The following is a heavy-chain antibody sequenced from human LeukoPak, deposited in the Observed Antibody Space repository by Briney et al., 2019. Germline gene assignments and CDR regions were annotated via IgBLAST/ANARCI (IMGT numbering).Heavy chain of an antibody. Sequence: PSETLSLTCTVSGGSISSGSYYWSWIRQPAGKGLEWIGRIYTSGSTNYNPSLKSRVTISVDTSKNQFSLKLSSVTAADTAVYYCARVRDYYYIDVWGKGTTVTISS. J-gene: IGHJ6*03. CDR2: IYTSGST. CDR3: ARVRDYYYIDV. CDR1: GGSISSGSYY. V-gene: IGHV4-61*02. D-gene: IGHD3-10*01.